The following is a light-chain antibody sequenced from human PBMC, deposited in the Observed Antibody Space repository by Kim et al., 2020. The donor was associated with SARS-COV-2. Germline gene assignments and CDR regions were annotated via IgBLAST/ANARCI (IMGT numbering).Light chain of an antibody. CDR2: QDT. J-gene: IGLJ2*01. CDR3: QTWDSITVV. Sequence: YELTQPPSVSVSPGQTASITCSGDKLGDKYACWYQQKPGQSPVLVIYQDTKRPSGIPERFSGSNSGNTATLTISGTQAMDEADYYCQTWDSITVV. CDR1: KLGDKY. V-gene: IGLV3-1*01.